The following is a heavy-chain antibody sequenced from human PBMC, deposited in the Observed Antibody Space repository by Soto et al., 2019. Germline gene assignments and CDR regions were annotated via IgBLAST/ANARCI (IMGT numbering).Heavy chain of an antibody. Sequence: ASVKVSCKASGYTFTSYGISWVRQAPGQGLEWMGWISAYNGNTNYAQKFQGRVTITADESTSTAYMELSSLRSEDTAVYYCASGTVNTTALSNPPGKYYYYGMDVWGQGTTVTVSS. J-gene: IGHJ6*02. CDR2: ISAYNGNT. D-gene: IGHD4-17*01. V-gene: IGHV1-18*01. CDR1: GYTFTSYG. CDR3: ASGTVNTTALSNPPGKYYYYGMDV.